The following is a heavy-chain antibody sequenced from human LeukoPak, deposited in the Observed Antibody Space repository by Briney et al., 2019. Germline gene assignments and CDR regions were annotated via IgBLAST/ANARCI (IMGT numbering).Heavy chain of an antibody. CDR3: ARAAPPYTIFGVVMAYNYYYYYRDL. Sequence: PSETLSLTCTVSGGSISSSSYYWGWIRQPPGKGLEWIGSIYYSGSTSYNPSLKSRVTISVDTSKNHSSLKLSSGTAADTAVYYCARAAPPYTIFGVVMAYNYYYYYRDLWGKGTTVSVS. D-gene: IGHD3-3*01. CDR2: IYYSGST. V-gene: IGHV4-39*07. CDR1: GGSISSSSYY. J-gene: IGHJ6*03.